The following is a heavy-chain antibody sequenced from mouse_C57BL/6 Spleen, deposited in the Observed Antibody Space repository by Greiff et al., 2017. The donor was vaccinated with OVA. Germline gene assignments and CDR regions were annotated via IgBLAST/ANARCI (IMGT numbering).Heavy chain of an antibody. CDR2: ISSGSSTI. CDR1: GFTFSDYG. CDR3: ARGGDGYYSYYYAMDY. J-gene: IGHJ4*01. Sequence: EVMLVESGGGLVKPGGSLKLSCAASGFTFSDYGMHWVRQAPEKGLEWVAYISSGSSTIYYADTVKGRFTISRDNAKNTLFLQMTSLRSEDTAMYYCARGGDGYYSYYYAMDYWGQGTSVTVSS. V-gene: IGHV5-17*01. D-gene: IGHD2-3*01.